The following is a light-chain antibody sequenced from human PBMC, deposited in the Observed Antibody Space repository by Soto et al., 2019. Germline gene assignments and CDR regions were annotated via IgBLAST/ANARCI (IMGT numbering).Light chain of an antibody. CDR2: AAS. CDR1: QGISNY. V-gene: IGKV1-27*01. CDR3: QKYNSDPPLT. J-gene: IGKJ4*01. Sequence: DIQMTQSPSSLSASVGDRVTITCRASQGISNYLAWYQQKPGKVPKLLIYAASTLQSGVPSRFSGSGSGTDFTLTISSLQPEDVATDYSQKYNSDPPLTFGGGTKVEIK.